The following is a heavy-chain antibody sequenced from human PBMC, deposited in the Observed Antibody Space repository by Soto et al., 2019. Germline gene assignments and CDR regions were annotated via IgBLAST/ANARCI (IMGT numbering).Heavy chain of an antibody. D-gene: IGHD6-13*01. CDR1: GGSISSYY. Sequence: SETLSLTCTVSGGSISSYYWSWIRQPPGKGLEWIGYIYYSGSTNYNPSLKSRVTISVDTSKNQFSLKLSSVTAADTAVYYCARVPAAAPYYYGMDVWGQGTTVTVSS. J-gene: IGHJ6*02. CDR3: ARVPAAAPYYYGMDV. V-gene: IGHV4-59*01. CDR2: IYYSGST.